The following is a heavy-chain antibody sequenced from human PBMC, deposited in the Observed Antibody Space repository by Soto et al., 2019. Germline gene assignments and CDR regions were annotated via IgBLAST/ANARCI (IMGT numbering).Heavy chain of an antibody. CDR3: AIWSNWNPLYYRGMDV. D-gene: IGHD1-20*01. Sequence: ASVKVSCKVSGGAFTNYSLNWVRHAPGQGLEWLGGIIPLHNTSNYSLKLLGRGSVTADISSNTVYMHLSGLTSDDTATYYCAIWSNWNPLYYRGMDVWGQGTTVTVSS. J-gene: IGHJ6*02. CDR2: IIPLHNTS. V-gene: IGHV1-69*08. CDR1: GGAFTNYS.